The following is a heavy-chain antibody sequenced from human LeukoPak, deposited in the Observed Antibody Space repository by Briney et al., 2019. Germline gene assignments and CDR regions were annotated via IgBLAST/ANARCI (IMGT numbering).Heavy chain of an antibody. J-gene: IGHJ4*02. CDR2: VYYSGST. CDR1: GGSISDYY. V-gene: IGHV4-59*08. Sequence: KTSETLSLTCTVSGGSISDYYWSWIRQPPGKGLEWSGYVYYSGSTDYNPSLKSRVTISVDTSKNQFSLKLSSVTAADTAVYYCAIQGYYYDSSGYYSSEAFDYWGQGTLVTVSS. CDR3: AIQGYYYDSSGYYSSEAFDY. D-gene: IGHD3-22*01.